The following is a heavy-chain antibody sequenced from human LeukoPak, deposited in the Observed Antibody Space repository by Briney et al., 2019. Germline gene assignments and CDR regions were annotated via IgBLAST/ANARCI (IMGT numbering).Heavy chain of an antibody. J-gene: IGHJ6*02. CDR2: INHSGST. CDR3: ASPTDMVRGASYYYYGMDV. CDR1: GGSFSGYY. D-gene: IGHD3-10*01. Sequence: SETLSLTCAVYGGSFSGYYWSWIRQPPGKGLEWIGEINHSGSTNYNPSLKSRVTISVDTSKDQFSLKLSSVTAADTAVYYCASPTDMVRGASYYYYGMDVWGQGTTVTVSS. V-gene: IGHV4-34*01.